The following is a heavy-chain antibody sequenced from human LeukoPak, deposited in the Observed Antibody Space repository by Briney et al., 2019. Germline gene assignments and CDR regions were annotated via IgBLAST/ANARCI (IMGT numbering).Heavy chain of an antibody. J-gene: IGHJ6*02. CDR3: ARDIVVVVAASYGMDV. CDR1: GGTFSSYF. V-gene: IGHV1-69*04. CDR2: VIPTLGIA. D-gene: IGHD2-15*01. Sequence: SVKVSCKASGGTFSSYFISWVRQAPGQGLEWVGRVIPTLGIANYAQSFQGRVTITADKSTGTAYMELSSLRSEDTAVYYCARDIVVVVAASYGMDVWGQGTTVTVSS.